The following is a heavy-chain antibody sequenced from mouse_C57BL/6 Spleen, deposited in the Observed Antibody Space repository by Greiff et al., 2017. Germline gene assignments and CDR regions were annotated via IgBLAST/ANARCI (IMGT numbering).Heavy chain of an antibody. CDR1: GYSITSGYY. CDR3: ASRDYYGSSTRWYFDV. CDR2: ISYDGSN. J-gene: IGHJ1*03. D-gene: IGHD1-1*01. V-gene: IGHV3-6*01. Sequence: EVQLQESGPGLVKPSQSLSLTCSVTGYSITSGYYWNWIRQFPGNKLEWMGYISYDGSNNYNPSLKNRISITRDTSKNQFFLKLNSVTTEDTATYYCASRDYYGSSTRWYFDVWGTGTTVTVSS.